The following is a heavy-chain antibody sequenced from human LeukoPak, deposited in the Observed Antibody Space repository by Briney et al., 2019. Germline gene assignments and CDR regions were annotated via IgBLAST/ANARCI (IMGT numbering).Heavy chain of an antibody. Sequence: GGSLRLSCAASGFTFSSYGMHWVRQAPGKGLEWVAVIWYDGSNKYYADSVKGRFTISRDNSKNTLYLRMNSLRAEDTAVYYCARDPEIRLVVVTAPDYWGQGTLVTVSS. D-gene: IGHD3-22*01. J-gene: IGHJ4*02. CDR1: GFTFSSYG. V-gene: IGHV3-33*01. CDR2: IWYDGSNK. CDR3: ARDPEIRLVVVTAPDY.